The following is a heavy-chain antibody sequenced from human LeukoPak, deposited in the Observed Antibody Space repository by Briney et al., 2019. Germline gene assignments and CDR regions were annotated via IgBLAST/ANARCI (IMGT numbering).Heavy chain of an antibody. Sequence: SETLSLTCAVYGGSFSGYYWSWIRQPPGKGLEWIGEISHSGSTNYNPSLKSRVTISVDTSKNQFSLKLSSVTAADTAVYYCARGGWSWDYWGQGTLVTVSS. J-gene: IGHJ4*02. CDR1: GGSFSGYY. CDR2: ISHSGST. D-gene: IGHD3-3*01. V-gene: IGHV4-34*01. CDR3: ARGGWSWDY.